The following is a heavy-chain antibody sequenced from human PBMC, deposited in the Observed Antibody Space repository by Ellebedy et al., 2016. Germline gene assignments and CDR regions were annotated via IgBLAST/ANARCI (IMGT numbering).Heavy chain of an antibody. CDR2: IKEDGSEK. CDR3: ASAIDY. CDR1: GFTFSNHW. V-gene: IGHV3-7*01. J-gene: IGHJ4*02. Sequence: GESLKISXVASGFTFSNHWMTWVRQAPGKGLEWVANIKEDGSEKHYVDSVKGRFTISRDNAKNSLFLQMNNLRSEDTAVYHCASAIDYWGQGTLVTVSS.